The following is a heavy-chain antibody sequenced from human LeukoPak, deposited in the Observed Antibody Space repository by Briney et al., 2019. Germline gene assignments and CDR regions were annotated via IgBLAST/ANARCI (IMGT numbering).Heavy chain of an antibody. CDR1: GGSISSSS. CDR3: ARDSGYSSGHPLDY. Sequence: LSLTCTVSGGSISSSSYYWGWIRQPPGKGLEWVALILYDESKQYYIDSVRGRFTISRDNSKNTLDLQVNSLRAEDTAVYFCARDSGYSSGHPLDYWGQGTLVTVSS. V-gene: IGHV3-30-3*01. D-gene: IGHD1-26*01. CDR2: ILYDESKQ. J-gene: IGHJ4*02.